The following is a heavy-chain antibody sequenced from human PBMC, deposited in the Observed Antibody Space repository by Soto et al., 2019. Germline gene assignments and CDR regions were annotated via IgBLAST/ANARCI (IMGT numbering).Heavy chain of an antibody. CDR2: INPNSGGT. D-gene: IGHD4-4*01. V-gene: IGHV1-2*04. CDR3: AKDYSNYVGYYGMDV. Sequence: RASVKVSCKASGYTFTGYYMHWVRQAPGQGLEWMGWINPNSGGTNYAQKFQGWVTMTRDTSISTAYMELSRLRSDDTAVYYCAKDYSNYVGYYGMDVWGQGTTVTVSS. CDR1: GYTFTGYY. J-gene: IGHJ6*02.